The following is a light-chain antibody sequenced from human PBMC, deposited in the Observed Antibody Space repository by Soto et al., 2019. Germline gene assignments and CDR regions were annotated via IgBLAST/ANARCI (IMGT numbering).Light chain of an antibody. J-gene: IGKJ3*01. CDR1: QSISTW. Sequence: DIQMTQCPSPLSASVGDRVTITCRASQSISTWLAWYQQKPGKAPKVLIYDASSLELGVPSRFSGSGSGTEFTLTISTLQPDDFETDYCQQYNNYLTFGPGTKVDIK. CDR2: DAS. CDR3: QQYNNYLT. V-gene: IGKV1-5*01.